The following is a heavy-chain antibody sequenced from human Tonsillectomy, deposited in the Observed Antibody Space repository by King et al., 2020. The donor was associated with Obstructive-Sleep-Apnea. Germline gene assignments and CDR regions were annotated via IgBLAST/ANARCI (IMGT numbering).Heavy chain of an antibody. V-gene: IGHV3-33*01. CDR1: GFTFNSFG. Sequence: QLVQSGGGVVQPGRSLRLSCAASGFTFNSFGMDWVRQAPGKGLEWVAFIWYDGSNKYYADSVKGRFTISRDNSKNTRYLQMNSLRAEDTAVYYCARDSPLRTGNYYGMDVWGQGTTVTVSS. J-gene: IGHJ6*02. D-gene: IGHD3/OR15-3a*01. CDR2: IWYDGSNK. CDR3: ARDSPLRTGNYYGMDV.